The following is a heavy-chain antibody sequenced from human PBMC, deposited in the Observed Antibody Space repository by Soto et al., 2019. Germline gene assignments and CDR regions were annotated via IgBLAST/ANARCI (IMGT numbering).Heavy chain of an antibody. J-gene: IGHJ6*02. CDR3: AKWGGYYSGSGPSAYYYGMDV. CDR2: ISYDGSNK. CDR1: GFTFRSFG. V-gene: IGHV3-30*18. Sequence: PGGSLRLSCAASGFTFRSFGMHWVRQAPGRGLEWVAVISYDGSNKYYADSVKGRFIISRDNSKNRLYLQMNSLRAEDMAVYYCAKWGGYYSGSGPSAYYYGMDVWGQGTTVTVSS. D-gene: IGHD3-10*01.